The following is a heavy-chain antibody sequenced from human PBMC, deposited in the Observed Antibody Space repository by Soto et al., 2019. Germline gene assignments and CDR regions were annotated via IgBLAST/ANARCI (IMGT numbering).Heavy chain of an antibody. Sequence: QVQLQESGPGLVKPSGTLSLTCAVSGGSISSTDWWSWVRQPPGKGLEWIGEIYHGGSTNYNPSLKSRVTISVDRSKNQFSLKRTSVTAADTAVYYCASSKSGGSYYFDYWGQGTLVTVSS. V-gene: IGHV4-4*02. D-gene: IGHD1-26*01. J-gene: IGHJ4*02. CDR1: GGSISSTDW. CDR2: IYHGGST. CDR3: ASSKSGGSYYFDY.